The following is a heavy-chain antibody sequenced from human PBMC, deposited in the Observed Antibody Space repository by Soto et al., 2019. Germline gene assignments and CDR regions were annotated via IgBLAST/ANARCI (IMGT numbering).Heavy chain of an antibody. D-gene: IGHD1-7*01. CDR1: GFTLSNAW. CDR3: ATNWKYDPSY. V-gene: IGHV3-15*01. J-gene: IGHJ4*02. Sequence: PGGSLRLSCAASGFTLSNAWVNWVRQAPGKGLEWLGRIRSKSDGGITEYAAPVEGRLTISRDDSKNTLYLQMNNLKTEDTDIYYCATNWKYDPSYWGQGTLVTVSS. CDR2: IRSKSDGGIT.